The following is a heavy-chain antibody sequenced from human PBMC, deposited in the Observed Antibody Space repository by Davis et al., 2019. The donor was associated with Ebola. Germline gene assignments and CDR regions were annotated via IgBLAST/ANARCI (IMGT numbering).Heavy chain of an antibody. CDR1: GDSISSSNW. CDR2: ISQSGST. V-gene: IGHV4-4*02. Sequence: MPSETLSLTCAVSGDSISSSNWWSWVRQPPGKGLEWIGEISQSGSTNYNSSLKSRVTISVDTSKNQFSLKLSSVTAADTAVYYCARNPWWRGTPFDYWGQGTLVTVSS. J-gene: IGHJ4*02. D-gene: IGHD2-8*02. CDR3: ARNPWWRGTPFDY.